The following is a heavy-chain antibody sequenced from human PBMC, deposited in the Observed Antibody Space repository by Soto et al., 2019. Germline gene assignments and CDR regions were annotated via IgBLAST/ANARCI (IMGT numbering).Heavy chain of an antibody. CDR3: ASLNQLATLYYYYGMDV. J-gene: IGHJ6*02. CDR1: GGSFSGYY. Sequence: LSLTCAVYGGSFSGYYWSWIRQPPGKGLEWIGEINHSGSTNYNPSLTSRVTISVDTSKNQFSLKLSSVTAADTAVYYCASLNQLATLYYYYGMDVWGQGTTVTVSS. CDR2: INHSGST. D-gene: IGHD2-2*01. V-gene: IGHV4-34*01.